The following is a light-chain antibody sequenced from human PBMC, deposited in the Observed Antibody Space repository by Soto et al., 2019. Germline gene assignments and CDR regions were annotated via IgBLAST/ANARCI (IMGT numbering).Light chain of an antibody. CDR2: GHN. Sequence: QSVLTQPPSVSGAPGQSITISCTGSSSNIGANYDVHWYQQIPGTAPKLLIYGHNNRASGVPDRFSVSKSGTSASLAISGLLAEDEADYYCQSYDNSLTFVFGTGTKVTVL. CDR3: QSYDNSLTFV. V-gene: IGLV1-40*01. CDR1: SSNIGANYD. J-gene: IGLJ1*01.